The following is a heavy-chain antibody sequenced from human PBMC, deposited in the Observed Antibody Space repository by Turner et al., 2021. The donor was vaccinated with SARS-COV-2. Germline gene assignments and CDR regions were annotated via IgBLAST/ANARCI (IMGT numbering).Heavy chain of an antibody. D-gene: IGHD3-3*01. CDR3: ACGYYSRGDY. Sequence: QLQLQESGPGLVKPSETLSLTCTVSGGSISSTSYYWGWIRQPPGKGLEWIGSIDYSGSTYYNPSLKSRVTISADTTKNQFSLKLSSVTAADTAVYYCACGYYSRGDYWGQGTLVTVSS. CDR1: GGSISSTSYY. J-gene: IGHJ4*02. CDR2: IDYSGST. V-gene: IGHV4-39*01.